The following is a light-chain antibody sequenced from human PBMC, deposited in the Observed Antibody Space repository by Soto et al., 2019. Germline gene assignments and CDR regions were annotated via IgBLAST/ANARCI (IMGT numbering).Light chain of an antibody. V-gene: IGLV1-44*01. CDR2: NNN. CDR1: SSNIGSNT. Sequence: QSVLTRPPSASGTPGQRVTISCSGSSSNIGSNTVNWYQQLPGTAPKLLIYNNNQRPSGVPDRFSGSKSGTSASLAISGLQSEDEADYYCAAWDDSLNGLWVFGEGTTLTVL. J-gene: IGLJ3*02. CDR3: AAWDDSLNGLWV.